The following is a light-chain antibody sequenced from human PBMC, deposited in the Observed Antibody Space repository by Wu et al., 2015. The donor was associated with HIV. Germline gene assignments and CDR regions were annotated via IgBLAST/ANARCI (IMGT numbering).Light chain of an antibody. V-gene: IGKV3-20*01. Sequence: EIVLTQSPGTLSLSPGDRATLSCTTSQSISTAYVAWYQQKPGQAPRLLIYGASNRATGIPDRFSGSGSGTDFTLTITGLETEDFAVYYCQQFSYSPGSFGPGTKVDIK. CDR1: QSISTAY. CDR3: QQFSYSPGS. CDR2: GAS. J-gene: IGKJ3*01.